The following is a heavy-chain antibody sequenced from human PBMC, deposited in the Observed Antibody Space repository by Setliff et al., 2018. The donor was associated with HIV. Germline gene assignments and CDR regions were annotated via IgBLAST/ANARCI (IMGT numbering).Heavy chain of an antibody. CDR1: GGSISSHY. D-gene: IGHD5-18*01. V-gene: IGHV4-59*11. J-gene: IGHJ6*03. CDR3: ARAEGSYGPFYYYYYYMDV. CDR2: IYYTGST. Sequence: TLSLTCTVSGGSISSHYWSWIRQPPGKGLEWIGYIYYTGSTNYNPSLKSRVTMSVDTSKNQFSLKLTSVTAADTAVYYCARAEGSYGPFYYYYYYMDVWGKGTTVTVSS.